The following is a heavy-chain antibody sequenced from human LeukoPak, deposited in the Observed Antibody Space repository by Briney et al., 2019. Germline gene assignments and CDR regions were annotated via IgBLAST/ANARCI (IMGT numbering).Heavy chain of an antibody. CDR2: ISSSSSYT. V-gene: IGHV3-11*06. D-gene: IGHD6-19*01. Sequence: GGSLRLSCAASGFTFSDYYMSWIRQAPGKGLEWVSYISSSSSYTNYADSVKGRFTISRDNAKNSLYLQMNSLRAEDTAVYYCARGGIAVAGPQDYWGQGTPVTVSS. CDR1: GFTFSDYY. CDR3: ARGGIAVAGPQDY. J-gene: IGHJ4*02.